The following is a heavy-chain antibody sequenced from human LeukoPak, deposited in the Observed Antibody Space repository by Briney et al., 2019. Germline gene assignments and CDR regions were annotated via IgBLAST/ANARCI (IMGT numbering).Heavy chain of an antibody. J-gene: IGHJ4*02. D-gene: IGHD1-7*01. CDR1: GGSFSGYY. Sequence: PSETLSLTCAVYGGSFSGYYWSWIRQPPGKGLEWIGEINHSGSTNYNPSLKSRVTISVDTSKKQFSLKLSSVTAADTAVYYCARGTGTTNFDSWGQGTLVTVSS. CDR3: ARGTGTTNFDS. CDR2: INHSGST. V-gene: IGHV4-34*01.